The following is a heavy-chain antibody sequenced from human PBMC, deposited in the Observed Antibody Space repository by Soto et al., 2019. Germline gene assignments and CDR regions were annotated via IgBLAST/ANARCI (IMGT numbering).Heavy chain of an antibody. Sequence: QVQLQESGPGLVKPSQTLSLTCTVSGGSISSGGYYWSWIRQHPGQGLEWIGYIYYSGSTDYNPSLKCRDTIAVDTSKNQFSLKLSSVTAADTAVYYCARDGYSSSWTMGSKWFDPWGQGTLVTVSS. CDR1: GGSISSGGYY. J-gene: IGHJ5*02. CDR3: ARDGYSSSWTMGSKWFDP. CDR2: IYYSGST. D-gene: IGHD6-13*01. V-gene: IGHV4-31*03.